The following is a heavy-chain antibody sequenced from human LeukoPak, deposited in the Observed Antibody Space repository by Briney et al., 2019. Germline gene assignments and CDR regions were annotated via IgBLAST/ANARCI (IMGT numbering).Heavy chain of an antibody. Sequence: SETLSLTCTVSGGSISSSSYYWGWIRQPPGKGLEWIGSIYYSGSTYYNPSLKSRVTISVDTSKNQFSLKLSSVTAADTAVYYCARAPHYYYMDVWGKGTTVTVSS. CDR2: IYYSGST. CDR3: ARAPHYYYMDV. CDR1: GGSISSSSYY. J-gene: IGHJ6*03. V-gene: IGHV4-39*07.